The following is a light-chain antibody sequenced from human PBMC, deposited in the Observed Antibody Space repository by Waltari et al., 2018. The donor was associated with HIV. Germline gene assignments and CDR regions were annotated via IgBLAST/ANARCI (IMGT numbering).Light chain of an antibody. V-gene: IGLV1-47*01. Sequence: QSVMTKPPSASVTPGQWVTTSCSGSSSTIGSSYVYWYQQVPGTAPKLLIYSSNHRPSGVPDRFSGSKSGTSASLAISGLRSEDEADYYCAAWDDSLSGYVFGTGTKVTVL. CDR1: SSTIGSSY. J-gene: IGLJ1*01. CDR3: AAWDDSLSGYV. CDR2: SSN.